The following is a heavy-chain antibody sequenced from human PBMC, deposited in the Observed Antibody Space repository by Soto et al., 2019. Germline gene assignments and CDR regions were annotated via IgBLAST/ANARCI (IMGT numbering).Heavy chain of an antibody. CDR3: ARGINGDYGTFDY. Sequence: PGGSLRLSCAASGFTFSSYGMHWVRQAPGKGLEWVAVIWYDGSNKYYADSVKGRFTISRDNSKNTLYLQMDSLRAEDTALYYWARGINGDYGTFDYWGQGTLVTVSS. J-gene: IGHJ4*02. V-gene: IGHV3-33*01. CDR1: GFTFSSYG. D-gene: IGHD4-17*01. CDR2: IWYDGSNK.